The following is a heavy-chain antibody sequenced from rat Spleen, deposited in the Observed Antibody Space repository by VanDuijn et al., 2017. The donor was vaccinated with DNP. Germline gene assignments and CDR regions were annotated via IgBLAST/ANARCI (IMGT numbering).Heavy chain of an antibody. D-gene: IGHD1-12*03. CDR1: GFIFSKYG. CDR3: AREGDYYNGYGDALDA. V-gene: IGHV5S13*01. J-gene: IGHJ4*01. CDR2: ISTVGDNA. Sequence: EVQLVESGGGLVQPGRSLKLSCAASGFIFSKYGMAWVRQAPTKGLEWVASISTVGDNAYYRDSVKGRFTISRDDAKDTLYLQMNSLRSEDTATYYCAREGDYYNGYGDALDAWGQGTSVTVSS.